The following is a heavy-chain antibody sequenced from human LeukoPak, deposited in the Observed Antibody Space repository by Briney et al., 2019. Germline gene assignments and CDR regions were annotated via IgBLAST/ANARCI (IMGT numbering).Heavy chain of an antibody. CDR3: ARGKYSSGWFDY. J-gene: IGHJ4*02. CDR2: ITTSSTYI. Sequence: GGSLRLSCAASGFTFSSYWMSRVRQAPGKGLEWVSSITTSSTYISYADSVKGRFTISRDNAKNSLYLQMNSLRAEDTAVYYCARGKYSSGWFDYWGQGTLVTVSS. CDR1: GFTFSSYW. V-gene: IGHV3-21*01. D-gene: IGHD6-19*01.